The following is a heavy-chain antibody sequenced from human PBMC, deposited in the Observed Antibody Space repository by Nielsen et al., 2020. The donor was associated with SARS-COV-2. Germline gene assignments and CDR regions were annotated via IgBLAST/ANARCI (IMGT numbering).Heavy chain of an antibody. Sequence: SLKISCAASGLTFDDYAMHWVRQAPGKGLEWVSGISWNSGSIGYADSVKGRFTISRDNAKNSLYLQMNSPRAEDTALYYCAKFGGYDSYYYGMDVWGQGTTVTVSS. CDR1: GLTFDDYA. V-gene: IGHV3-9*01. J-gene: IGHJ6*02. CDR2: ISWNSGSI. D-gene: IGHD5-12*01. CDR3: AKFGGYDSYYYGMDV.